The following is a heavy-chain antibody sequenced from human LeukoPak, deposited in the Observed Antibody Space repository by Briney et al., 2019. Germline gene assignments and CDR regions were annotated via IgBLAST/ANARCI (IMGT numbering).Heavy chain of an antibody. CDR3: AIRRFSYDSSGHYYDLDY. CDR2: IIPIFGTA. V-gene: IGHV1-69*01. Sequence: ASVKVSRKASGGTFSSYAISWVRQAPGQGLEWMGGIIPIFGTANYAQKFQGRVTITADESTSTAYMELSSLRSEDTAIYYCAIRRFSYDSSGHYYDLDYWGQGTPVTVSS. D-gene: IGHD3-22*01. CDR1: GGTFSSYA. J-gene: IGHJ4*02.